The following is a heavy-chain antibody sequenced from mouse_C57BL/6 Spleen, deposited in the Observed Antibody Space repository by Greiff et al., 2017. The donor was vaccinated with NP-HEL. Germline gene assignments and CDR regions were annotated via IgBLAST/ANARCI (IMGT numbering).Heavy chain of an antibody. J-gene: IGHJ2*01. CDR2: INPNNGGT. Sequence: EVQLQQSGPELVKPGASVKISCKASGYTFTDYYMNWVKQSHGKSLEWIGDINPNNGGTSYNQKFKGKATLTVDKSSSTAYMELRSLTSEDSAVYYCARSGLGRYFAYWGQGTTLTVSS. D-gene: IGHD4-1*01. CDR1: GYTFTDYY. V-gene: IGHV1-26*01. CDR3: ARSGLGRYFAY.